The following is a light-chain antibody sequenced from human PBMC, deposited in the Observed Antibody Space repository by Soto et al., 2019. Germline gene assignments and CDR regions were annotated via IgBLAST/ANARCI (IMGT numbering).Light chain of an antibody. Sequence: DIQMTQSPSSLSTSVGDRVTITCRASQYINNYLNWYQQKPGKAPKLLIFAAYNLQSGVPSRFSGSGSGTAFTLTISSLQPDDFATYYCQQSYSTPPYTFGQGTKLDMK. CDR1: QYINNY. CDR2: AAY. J-gene: IGKJ2*01. CDR3: QQSYSTPPYT. V-gene: IGKV1-39*01.